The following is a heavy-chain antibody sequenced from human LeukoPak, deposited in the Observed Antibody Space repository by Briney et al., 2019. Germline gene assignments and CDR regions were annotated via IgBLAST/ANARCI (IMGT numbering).Heavy chain of an antibody. J-gene: IGHJ4*02. D-gene: IGHD3-22*01. CDR2: IYTSGST. CDR1: GGSISSGVYY. V-gene: IGHV4-61*02. CDR3: ARVTGYMIEDYFDY. Sequence: PSETLSLTCTVSGGSISSGVYYWSWIRQPAGKGLEWIGRIYTSGSTNYNPSLKSRVAISVKTSKNQFSLKLSSVTAADTAVYYCARVTGYMIEDYFDYWGQGTLVTVSS.